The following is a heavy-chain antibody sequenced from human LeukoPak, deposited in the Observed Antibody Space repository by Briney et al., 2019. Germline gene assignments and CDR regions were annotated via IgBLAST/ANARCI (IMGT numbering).Heavy chain of an antibody. CDR3: EKDRTEHSGSLSTGFDP. CDR2: ISWNSGSI. D-gene: IGHD6-6*01. Sequence: GRSLRLSCAASGFTFDDYAMHWVRQAPGKGLEWVSGISWNSGSIGYADSVKGRFTISRDNAKNSLYLQMNSLRVEDTALYYCEKDRTEHSGSLSTGFDPWG. J-gene: IGHJ5*02. CDR1: GFTFDDYA. V-gene: IGHV3-9*01.